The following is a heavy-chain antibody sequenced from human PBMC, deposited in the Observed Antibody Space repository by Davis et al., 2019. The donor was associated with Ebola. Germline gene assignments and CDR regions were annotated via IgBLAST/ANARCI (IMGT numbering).Heavy chain of an antibody. V-gene: IGHV3-11*01. CDR1: GFTSSNHY. D-gene: IGHD3-10*01. J-gene: IGHJ3*01. CDR3: VRDLGIGGAFDV. CDR2: ISDSGDAE. Sequence: GESLKISCAASGFTSSNHYMGWIRQAPGEGLEWISYISDSGDAEFYGDSVKGRFTISRDNAKNSLYLQMNSLRGADTGLYYYVRDLGIGGAFDVWGQGTMVTVSS.